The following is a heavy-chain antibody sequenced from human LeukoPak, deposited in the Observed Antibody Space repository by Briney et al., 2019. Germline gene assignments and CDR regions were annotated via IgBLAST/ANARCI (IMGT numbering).Heavy chain of an antibody. J-gene: IGHJ4*02. D-gene: IGHD3-9*01. CDR1: RFTSSSYS. CDR2: IRSSSSYT. Sequence: TGGSLRLCCAASRFTSSSYSMNWVRQAPGKGLEWVSYIRSSSSYTNYADSVKGRFTISRDNAKNSLYLQMNSLRAEDTAVYFQAEDGIRDSDYWGQGTLVTVSS. CDR3: AEDGIRDSDY. V-gene: IGHV3-21*05.